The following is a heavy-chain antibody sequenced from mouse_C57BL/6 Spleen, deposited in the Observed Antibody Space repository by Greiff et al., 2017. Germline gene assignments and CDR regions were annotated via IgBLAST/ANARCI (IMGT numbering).Heavy chain of an antibody. V-gene: IGHV1-26*01. CDR3: ARRDPHLDWDYAMDY. Sequence: VQLQQSGPELVKPGASVKISCKASGYTFTDYYMNWVKQSHGKSLEWIGDINPNNGGTSYNQKFKGKATLTVDKSSSTAYMELRSLTSEDSAVYYCARRDPHLDWDYAMDYWGQGTSVTVSS. CDR2: INPNNGGT. D-gene: IGHD4-1*01. J-gene: IGHJ4*01. CDR1: GYTFTDYY.